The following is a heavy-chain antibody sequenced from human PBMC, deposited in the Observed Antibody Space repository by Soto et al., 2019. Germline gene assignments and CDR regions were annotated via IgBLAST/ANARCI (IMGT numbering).Heavy chain of an antibody. CDR2: ITVGSSHI. CDR3: SRSPEVGVRGAY. V-gene: IGHV3-21*01. D-gene: IGHD3-16*01. Sequence: EVQLVESGGGLVKPGGSLRLSCTGSGFPFSAYNINWVRQAPGKGLEWVSSITVGSSHIYQPNSMKGRFTISRDDAKNSVYLQIDSLRDEDTGLYYCSRSPEVGVRGAYWGQGTLVTVSS. CDR1: GFPFSAYN. J-gene: IGHJ4*02.